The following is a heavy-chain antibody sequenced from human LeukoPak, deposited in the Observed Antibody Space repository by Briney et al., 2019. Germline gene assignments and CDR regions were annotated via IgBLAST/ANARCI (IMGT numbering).Heavy chain of an antibody. V-gene: IGHV3-64*02. CDR2: ISSNGGST. J-gene: IGHJ4*02. CDR1: GSTFSSYA. D-gene: IGHD3-10*01. Sequence: GGSLRLSCAASGSTFSSYAMHWVRQAPGKGLEYVSAISSNGGSTYYADSVKGRFIISRDNSKNTLYLQMGSLSAEDMAVYYCARVRYYGSGDYYFDYWGQGTLVTVSS. CDR3: ARVRYYGSGDYYFDY.